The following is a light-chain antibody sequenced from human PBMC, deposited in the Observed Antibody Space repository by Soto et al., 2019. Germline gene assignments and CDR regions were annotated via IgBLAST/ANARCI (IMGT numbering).Light chain of an antibody. Sequence: EIVLTQSPGTLSLSTGERATLSCRASQSVSSSYLAWYQQKPGQAPRLLIYGASSRATGIPDRFSGSGSGTDSTLTISRLEPEDFAVYYCQQYGISPTFGGGTKVDIK. CDR3: QQYGISPT. CDR1: QSVSSSY. CDR2: GAS. J-gene: IGKJ4*01. V-gene: IGKV3-20*01.